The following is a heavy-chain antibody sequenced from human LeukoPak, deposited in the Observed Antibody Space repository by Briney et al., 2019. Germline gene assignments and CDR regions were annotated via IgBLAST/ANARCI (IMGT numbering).Heavy chain of an antibody. V-gene: IGHV3-48*04. CDR3: ATYSSLNRREFQY. D-gene: IGHD3-22*01. CDR2: ISSSGSTI. CDR1: GFTFSSYS. J-gene: IGHJ1*01. Sequence: GGSLRLSCAASGFTFSSYSMNWVRQAPGKGLEWVSYISSSGSTIYYADSVKGRFTISRDNAKNSLYLQMNSLRAEDTAVYYCATYSSLNRREFQYWGQGTLLTVSS.